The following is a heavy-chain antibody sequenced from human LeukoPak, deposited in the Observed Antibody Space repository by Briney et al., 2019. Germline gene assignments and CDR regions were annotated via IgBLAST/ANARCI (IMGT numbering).Heavy chain of an antibody. D-gene: IGHD4-23*01. J-gene: IGHJ2*01. CDR2: ITISSSYT. Sequence: GGSLRLSCAASGFTFSDYYMSWIRQAPGKGLEWVSYITISSSYTKYADSVKGRFTISRDNAKNSLYLQMNSLRDEDTAVYYCARDQSGTSYWYFALWGRGTLVTVSS. V-gene: IGHV3-11*06. CDR3: ARDQSGTSYWYFAL. CDR1: GFTFSDYY.